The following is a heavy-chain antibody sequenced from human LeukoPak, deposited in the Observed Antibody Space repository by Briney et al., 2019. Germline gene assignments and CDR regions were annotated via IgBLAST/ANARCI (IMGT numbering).Heavy chain of an antibody. CDR1: GYTFTGYY. Sequence: ASVKVSRKASGYTFTGYYMHWVRQAPGQGLEWMGWINPNSGGTNYAQKFQGRVTMTRDTSISTAYMELSRLRSDDTAVYYCARDGYYDILTGYYNYYYYMDVWGKGTTVTVSS. D-gene: IGHD3-9*01. J-gene: IGHJ6*03. CDR3: ARDGYYDILTGYYNYYYYMDV. V-gene: IGHV1-2*02. CDR2: INPNSGGT.